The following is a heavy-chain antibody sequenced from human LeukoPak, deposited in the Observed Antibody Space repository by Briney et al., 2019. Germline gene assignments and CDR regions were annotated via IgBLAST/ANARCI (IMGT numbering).Heavy chain of an antibody. V-gene: IGHV4-38-2*02. CDR3: ARGLSGSSDAFDI. Sequence: SETLSLTCTVSGYSISSGYYWGWIRQPPGKGLEWIGSIYHSGSTYYNPSLKSRVTISVDTSKNQFSLKLSSVTAADTAVYYCARGLSGSSDAFDIWGQGTMVTVSS. J-gene: IGHJ3*02. D-gene: IGHD1-26*01. CDR2: IYHSGST. CDR1: GYSISSGYY.